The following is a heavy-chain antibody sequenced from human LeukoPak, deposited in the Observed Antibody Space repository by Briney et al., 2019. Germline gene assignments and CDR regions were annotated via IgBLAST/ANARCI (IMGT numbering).Heavy chain of an antibody. D-gene: IGHD3-10*01. CDR1: GSSISSYY. V-gene: IGHV4-59*01. Sequence: PSETPSLTCTVSGSSISSYYWSWIRQPPGKGLEWIGYIYYSGSTNYNPSLKSRVTIPVDTSKNQFSLKLSSVTAADTAVYYCASSQRGQWFGEFRTSGIFDYWGQGTLVTVSS. CDR3: ASSQRGQWFGEFRTSGIFDY. CDR2: IYYSGST. J-gene: IGHJ4*02.